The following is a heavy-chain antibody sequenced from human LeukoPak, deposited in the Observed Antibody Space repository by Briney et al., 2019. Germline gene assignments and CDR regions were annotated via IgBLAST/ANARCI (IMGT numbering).Heavy chain of an antibody. J-gene: IGHJ5*02. CDR2: IYSGGNT. CDR1: GDSIRSNNYY. D-gene: IGHD3-3*01. V-gene: IGHV4-39*01. Sequence: SETLSLTCTVSGDSIRSNNYYWGWIRQPPGRDLEWIGSIYSGGNTYYNPSLESRVTISVDTSKNQLSLKLTSATAADTSVYYCARHSGLRSPFDPWGQGTLVTVSS. CDR3: ARHSGLRSPFDP.